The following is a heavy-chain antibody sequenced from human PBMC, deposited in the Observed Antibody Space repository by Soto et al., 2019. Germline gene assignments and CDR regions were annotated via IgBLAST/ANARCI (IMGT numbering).Heavy chain of an antibody. Sequence: LSLTCTVSGGSISSGAYYWSWIRQHPGKGLEWIGYIYYSGSTYYNPSLKSRLTISLDTSKNQFSLKLTSVTAADTAVYYCVRDTVRNYAFDIWGQGTMVT. CDR2: IYYSGST. V-gene: IGHV4-31*03. CDR1: GGSISSGAYY. D-gene: IGHD4-4*01. J-gene: IGHJ3*02. CDR3: VRDTVRNYAFDI.